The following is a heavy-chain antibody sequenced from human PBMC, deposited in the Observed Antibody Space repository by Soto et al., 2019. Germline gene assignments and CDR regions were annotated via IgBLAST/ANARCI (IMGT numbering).Heavy chain of an antibody. CDR1: GVTFSLFA. D-gene: IGHD7-27*01. CDR3: AKEVSLGPTGATGY. CDR2: ISGSGRGT. V-gene: IGHV3-23*01. J-gene: IGHJ4*02. Sequence: RGSLRLPCAASGVTFSLFAMSWVRQSPGKGLEWVSTISGSGRGTYYADDVKGRFTISRDNSMDQLYLQMKSLRVEDTARYYCAKEVSLGPTGATGYWGQGSLVTVSS.